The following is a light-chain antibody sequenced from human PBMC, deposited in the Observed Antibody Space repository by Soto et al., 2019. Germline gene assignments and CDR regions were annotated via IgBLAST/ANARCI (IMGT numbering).Light chain of an antibody. CDR2: DNN. J-gene: IGLJ2*01. CDR3: VTWDSGLSVVV. V-gene: IGLV1-51*01. CDR1: NSNIGNKD. Sequence: QSVLTQPPSVSAAPGQKVTISCSGSNSNIGNKDVSWYQQFPGTAPKLLIYDNNRRPSGIPDRFSASKSGTLATLAITGLQTGDEADYYCVTWDSGLSVVVFGGGTKVTVL.